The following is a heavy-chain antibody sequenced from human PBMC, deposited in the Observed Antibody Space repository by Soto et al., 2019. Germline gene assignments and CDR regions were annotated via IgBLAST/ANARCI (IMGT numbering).Heavy chain of an antibody. CDR3: ARGTAMASTFDY. CDR2: IYHSGST. CDR1: GGSISSGGYS. Sequence: PSETLSLTCAVSGGSISSGGYSWSWIRQPPGKGLEWIGYIYHSGSTYYNPSLKSRVTISVDRSKNQFSLKLSSVTAADTAVYYCARGTAMASTFDYWGQGTLVTVSS. V-gene: IGHV4-30-2*01. D-gene: IGHD5-18*01. J-gene: IGHJ4*02.